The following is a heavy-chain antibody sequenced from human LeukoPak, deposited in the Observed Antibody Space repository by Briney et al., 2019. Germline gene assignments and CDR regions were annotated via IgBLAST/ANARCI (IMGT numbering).Heavy chain of an antibody. D-gene: IGHD3-16*01. CDR2: INPNSGGT. Sequence: GASVKVSCKASGYTFTGYYMHWVRQAPGQGLEWMGWINPNSGGTNYAQKFQGRVTMTRDTSISTAYMELSRLRSDDTAVYYCARDPLSAYDYLRKSDYWGQGTLVTVSS. V-gene: IGHV1-2*02. CDR3: ARDPLSAYDYLRKSDY. J-gene: IGHJ4*02. CDR1: GYTFTGYY.